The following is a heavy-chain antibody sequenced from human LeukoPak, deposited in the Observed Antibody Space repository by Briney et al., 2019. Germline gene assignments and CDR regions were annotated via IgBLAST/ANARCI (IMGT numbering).Heavy chain of an antibody. CDR2: IIPIFGTA. V-gene: IGHV1-69*13. D-gene: IGHD5-18*01. Sequence: ASVKVSCKASGGTFGSYAISWVRQAPGQGLEWMGGIIPIFGTANYAQKFQGRVTITADESTSTAYMELSSLRSEDTAVYYCARTGVTSYGPTRYYYGMDVWGQGTTVTVSS. CDR3: ARTGVTSYGPTRYYYGMDV. CDR1: GGTFGSYA. J-gene: IGHJ6*02.